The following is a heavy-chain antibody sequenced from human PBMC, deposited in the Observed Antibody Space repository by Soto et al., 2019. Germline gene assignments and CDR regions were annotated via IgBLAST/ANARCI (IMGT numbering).Heavy chain of an antibody. Sequence: GASVKVSCKASGYTFTSYYMHWVRQAPGQGLEWMGIINPSGGSTSYAQKFQGRVTMTRDTSTSTVYMELSSLRSEDTAVYYCARDVSDYDFWSGYYYYGMDVWGQGTTVTVS. CDR1: GYTFTSYY. D-gene: IGHD3-3*01. CDR3: ARDVSDYDFWSGYYYYGMDV. J-gene: IGHJ6*02. V-gene: IGHV1-46*01. CDR2: INPSGGST.